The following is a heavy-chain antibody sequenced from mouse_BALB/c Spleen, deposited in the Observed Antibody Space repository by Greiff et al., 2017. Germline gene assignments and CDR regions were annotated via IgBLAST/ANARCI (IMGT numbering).Heavy chain of an antibody. J-gene: IGHJ4*01. Sequence: EVHLVESGPGLVKPSQSLSLTCSVTGYSITSGYYWNWIRQFPGNKLEWMGYISYDGSNNYNPSLKNRISITRDTSKNQFFLKLNSVTTEDTATYYCARDGDLLLRYYAMDYWGQGTSVTVSS. CDR3: ARDGDLLLRYYAMDY. D-gene: IGHD1-1*01. CDR2: ISYDGSN. V-gene: IGHV3-6*02. CDR1: GYSITSGYY.